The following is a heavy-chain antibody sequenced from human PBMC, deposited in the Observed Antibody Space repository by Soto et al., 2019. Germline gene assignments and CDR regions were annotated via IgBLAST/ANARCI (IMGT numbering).Heavy chain of an antibody. CDR2: ISYSGNT. CDR3: ARPHYRYCSSTSCLSGAFDI. J-gene: IGHJ3*02. V-gene: IGHV4-39*07. CDR1: GGSISSSSYY. Sequence: PSETLSLTCTVSGGSISSSSYYWGLIRQPPGKGVEWIGTISYSGNTYYNPSLKSRVTISVDTSKNQFSLKLSSVTAADTAVYYCARPHYRYCSSTSCLSGAFDIWGQGTMVTVSS. D-gene: IGHD2-2*01.